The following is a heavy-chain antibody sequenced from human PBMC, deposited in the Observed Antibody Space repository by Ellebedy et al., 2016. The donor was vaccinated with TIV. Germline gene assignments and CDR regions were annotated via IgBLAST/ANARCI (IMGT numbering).Heavy chain of an antibody. J-gene: IGHJ4*02. CDR2: ISSSGIII. D-gene: IGHD3-22*01. V-gene: IGHV3-21*04. CDR1: GFTFSSYA. CDR3: ARHLPYYYHSSGYFDY. Sequence: GESLKISCAASGFTFSSYAMSWVRQAPGKGLEWVSAISSSGIIIYYADSVKGRFTISRDNAKNSLFLQMNSLRAEDTAVYYCARHLPYYYHSSGYFDYWGQGTLVTVSS.